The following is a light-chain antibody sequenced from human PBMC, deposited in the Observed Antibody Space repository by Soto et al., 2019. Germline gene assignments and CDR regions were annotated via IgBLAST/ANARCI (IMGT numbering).Light chain of an antibody. CDR2: GAS. J-gene: IGKJ1*01. V-gene: IGKV3-20*01. CDR3: QQYGSSPPT. Sequence: EIVLTQSPGTLSLSPGETATLSCRASQSVSSSYLAWYQQKPGQAPRLLIYGASSRATGIPDRFSGSGSGTVFTLTISRLEPEDFAVYYCQQYGSSPPTFGQGTKVEIK. CDR1: QSVSSSY.